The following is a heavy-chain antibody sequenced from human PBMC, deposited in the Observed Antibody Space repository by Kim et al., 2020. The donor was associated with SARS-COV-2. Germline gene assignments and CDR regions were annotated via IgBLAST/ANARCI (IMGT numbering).Heavy chain of an antibody. CDR3: SRDTFGSEYY. D-gene: IGHD3-10*01. Sequence: GGSLRLSCAASGFSVRSYWMHWVRQAPGKGLEWVSRMNYDGYTTNYADSVKGRFTISKDNSKNMLFLHMNSLTVEDTAVYFCSRDTFGSEYYWGQGTLVTVSS. CDR2: MNYDGYTT. V-gene: IGHV3-74*01. J-gene: IGHJ4*02. CDR1: GFSVRSYW.